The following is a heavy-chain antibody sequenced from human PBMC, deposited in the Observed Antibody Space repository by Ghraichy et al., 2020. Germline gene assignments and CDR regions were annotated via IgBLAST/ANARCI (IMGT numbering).Heavy chain of an antibody. CDR3: ARDAYLIAVAGVGDY. Sequence: ASVKVSCKASGYTFTSYGISWVRQAPGQGLEWMGWISAYNGNTNYAQKLQGRVTMTTDTSTSTAYMELRSLRSDDTAVYYCARDAYLIAVAGVGDYWGQGTLVTVSS. V-gene: IGHV1-18*04. CDR1: GYTFTSYG. D-gene: IGHD6-19*01. J-gene: IGHJ4*02. CDR2: ISAYNGNT.